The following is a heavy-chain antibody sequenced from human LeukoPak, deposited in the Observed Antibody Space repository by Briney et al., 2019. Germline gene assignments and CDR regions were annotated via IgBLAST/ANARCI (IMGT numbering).Heavy chain of an antibody. Sequence: GGSLRLSCAASGSTFSSCATSWVRQAPGKGLEWDSAISGSGARPYYADSVKGRFTISRDNSKNTLYLQMNSLSAEDTTVYYCARHPEPGYCSSTSCHESYFDYGGQGTLVTVSS. CDR1: GSTFSSCA. D-gene: IGHD2-2*01. V-gene: IGHV3-23*01. J-gene: IGHJ4*02. CDR3: ARHPEPGYCSSTSCHESYFDY. CDR2: ISGSGARP.